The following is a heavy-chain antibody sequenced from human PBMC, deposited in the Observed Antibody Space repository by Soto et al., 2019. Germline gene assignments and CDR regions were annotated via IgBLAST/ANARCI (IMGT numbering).Heavy chain of an antibody. V-gene: IGHV3-23*01. D-gene: IGHD6-19*01. Sequence: EVQLLESGGGLVPPGGSLRLSCAASGFTFTSYAMSWVRQAPGKGLEGVSLISGSGVSTYYADSVKGRFTISRDDSKNAVYLEMDSLRAEDTAVYYCAKQRGYSSGWYGAFDIWGQGTMVTVSS. J-gene: IGHJ3*02. CDR2: ISGSGVST. CDR3: AKQRGYSSGWYGAFDI. CDR1: GFTFTSYA.